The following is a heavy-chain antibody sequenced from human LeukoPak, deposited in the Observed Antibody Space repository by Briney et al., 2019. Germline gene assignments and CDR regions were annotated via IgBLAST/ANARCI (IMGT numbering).Heavy chain of an antibody. CDR3: ARDPDLPGYCSSTSCYVGYFDY. Sequence: SVKVSCKASGYTFTSYAISWVRQAPGQGLEWMGRIIPILGIANYAQKFQGRVTITADKSTSTAYMELSSLRSEDTAVYYCARDPDLPGYCSSTSCYVGYFDYWGQGTLVTVSS. CDR1: GYTFTSYA. V-gene: IGHV1-69*04. J-gene: IGHJ4*02. D-gene: IGHD2-2*01. CDR2: IIPILGIA.